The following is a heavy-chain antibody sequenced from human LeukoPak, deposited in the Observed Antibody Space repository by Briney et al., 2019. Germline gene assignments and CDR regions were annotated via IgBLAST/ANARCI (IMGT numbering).Heavy chain of an antibody. CDR2: IKQDGSEK. CDR1: GFTFSSYW. D-gene: IGHD2/OR15-2a*01. Sequence: GGSLRLSCAASGFTFSSYWMSWVRQAPGKGLEWVANIKQDGSEKYYVGSVKGRFTISRDNAKNSLYVHMNSLRAEDTAVYYCARGPACSNAFDIWGQGTMITVSS. J-gene: IGHJ3*02. V-gene: IGHV3-7*01. CDR3: ARGPACSNAFDI.